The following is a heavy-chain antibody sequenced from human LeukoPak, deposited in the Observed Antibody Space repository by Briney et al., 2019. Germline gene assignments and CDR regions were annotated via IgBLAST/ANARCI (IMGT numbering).Heavy chain of an antibody. V-gene: IGHV1-2*02. CDR1: GYTFTGYY. D-gene: IGHD3-22*01. CDR3: AREGYDSSGYYYGGWFDP. J-gene: IGHJ5*02. CDR2: INPNSGGT. Sequence: ASVKVSCKASGYTFTGYYMHWVRQAPGQGLEWKGWINPNSGGTNYAQKFQGRVTMTRDTSISTAYMELSRLRSDDTAVYYCAREGYDSSGYYYGGWFDPWGQGTLVTVSS.